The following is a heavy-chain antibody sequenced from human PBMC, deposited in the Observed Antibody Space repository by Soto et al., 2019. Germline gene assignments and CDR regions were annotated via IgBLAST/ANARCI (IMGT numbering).Heavy chain of an antibody. CDR2: INHSGST. D-gene: IGHD6-6*01. Sequence: PSETLSLTCAVYGGSFSGYYWSWIRQPPGKGLEWIGEINHSGSTNYNPSLKSRVTISVDTSKNQFPLKLSSVTAADTAVYYCAGFEYSSSSENWGQGTLVTVSS. CDR3: AGFEYSSSSEN. V-gene: IGHV4-34*01. J-gene: IGHJ4*02. CDR1: GGSFSGYY.